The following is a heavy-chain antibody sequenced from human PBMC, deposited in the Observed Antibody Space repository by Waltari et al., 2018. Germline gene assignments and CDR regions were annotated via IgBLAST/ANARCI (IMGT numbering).Heavy chain of an antibody. J-gene: IGHJ4*02. CDR3: ARDLDIVVVPAAPDY. CDR1: GYTFTGYY. D-gene: IGHD2-2*01. V-gene: IGHV1-2*02. Sequence: QVQLVQSGAEVKKPGASVKVSCKASGYTFTGYYMHWVRQAPGQGLEWMGWINPNSGGTNYAQKFQGRVTMTRDTSISTAYMELSRLRSDDTAVYYCARDLDIVVVPAAPDYWGQGTLVTVSS. CDR2: INPNSGGT.